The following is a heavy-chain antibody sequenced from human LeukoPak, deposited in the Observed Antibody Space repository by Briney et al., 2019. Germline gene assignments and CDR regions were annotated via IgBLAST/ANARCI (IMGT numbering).Heavy chain of an antibody. D-gene: IGHD3-3*01. CDR3: ATLTIFGVVLDY. Sequence: PGGSLRLSCAAFGFTFSSYAMHWVRQAPGKGLEWVAVISYDGSNKYYADSVKGRFTISRDNSKNTLYLQMNSLRAEDTAVYYCATLTIFGVVLDYWGRGTLVTVSS. CDR2: ISYDGSNK. CDR1: GFTFSSYA. V-gene: IGHV3-30-3*01. J-gene: IGHJ4*02.